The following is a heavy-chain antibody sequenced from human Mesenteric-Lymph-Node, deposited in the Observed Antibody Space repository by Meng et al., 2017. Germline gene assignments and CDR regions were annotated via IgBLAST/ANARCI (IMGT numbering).Heavy chain of an antibody. CDR2: IYTSGST. CDR3: ARAGIHSGSYYPLDY. D-gene: IGHD1-26*01. J-gene: IGHJ4*02. CDR1: GVSIVSGNYY. Sequence: SETLSLTCSVSGVSIVSGNYYWSWIRQSAGKGLEWIGRIYTSGSTDYNPSLKSRVTISVDTSKNQFSLKLSSVTAADTALYYCARAGIHSGSYYPLDYWGQGTLVTVSS. V-gene: IGHV4-61*02.